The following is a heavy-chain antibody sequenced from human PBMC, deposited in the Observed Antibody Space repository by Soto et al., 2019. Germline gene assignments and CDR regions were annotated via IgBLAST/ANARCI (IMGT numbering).Heavy chain of an antibody. D-gene: IGHD3-9*01. CDR3: AREFEYFKQYYFDY. CDR1: GFTVSSNY. CDR2: IYSGGST. Sequence: EVQLVESGGGLVQPGGSLRLSCAASGFTVSSNYMSWVRQAPGKGLEWVSVIYSGGSTYYADSVKGRFTISRDNSKNTLYLQMNSLRAEDTAVYYCAREFEYFKQYYFDYWGQGTLVTVSS. V-gene: IGHV3-66*01. J-gene: IGHJ4*02.